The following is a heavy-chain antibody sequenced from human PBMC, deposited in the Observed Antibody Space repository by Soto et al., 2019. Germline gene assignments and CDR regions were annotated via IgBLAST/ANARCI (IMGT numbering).Heavy chain of an antibody. J-gene: IGHJ6*02. V-gene: IGHV3-30*18. Sequence: QVQLVESGGGVVPPGRSLRLSCAASGFTFSSYGMHWVRQAPGKGLEWVAVISYDGSNKYYADSVKGRFTISRDNSKNTLYLQMNSLRAEDTAVYYCAKDLFRRRDRQNYYYYGMDVWGQGTTVTVSS. CDR2: ISYDGSNK. CDR1: GFTFSSYG. CDR3: AKDLFRRRDRQNYYYYGMDV. D-gene: IGHD3-3*01.